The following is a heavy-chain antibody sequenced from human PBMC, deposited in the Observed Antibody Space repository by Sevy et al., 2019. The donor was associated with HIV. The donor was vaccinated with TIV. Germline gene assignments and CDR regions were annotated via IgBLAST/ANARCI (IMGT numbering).Heavy chain of an antibody. CDR2: LSFGCGKI. J-gene: IGHJ4*02. CDR3: AREGCTRPHDY. V-gene: IGHV3-23*01. CDR1: GFAFYDYS. Sequence: GGSLRLSCAASGFAFYDYSMSWIRQAPGKGLEWVATLSFGCGKINYANSVKGRFTISRDNSKNSFYLQMDNLRVEDTALYYCAREGCTRPHDYWGQGTPVTVSS. D-gene: IGHD2-8*01.